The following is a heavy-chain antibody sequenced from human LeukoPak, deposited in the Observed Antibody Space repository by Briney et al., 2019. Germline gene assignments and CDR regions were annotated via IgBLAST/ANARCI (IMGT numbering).Heavy chain of an antibody. Sequence: PGGSLRLSWAASGFTFSSYAVHWVRQAPGEGLEWVAVISYDGSNKYYADSVKGRFTISRDNSKNTLYLQMNSLRAEDTAVYYCARVFQLPYYYGSGSYAATAPFDYWGQGTLVTVSS. V-gene: IGHV3-30*04. CDR2: ISYDGSNK. J-gene: IGHJ4*02. CDR1: GFTFSSYA. D-gene: IGHD3-10*01. CDR3: ARVFQLPYYYGSGSYAATAPFDY.